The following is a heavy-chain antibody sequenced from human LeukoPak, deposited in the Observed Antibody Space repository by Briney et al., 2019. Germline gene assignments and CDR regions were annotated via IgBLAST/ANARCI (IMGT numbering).Heavy chain of an antibody. CDR1: GFTFDNCA. J-gene: IGHJ4*02. V-gene: IGHV3-23*01. CDR3: ARSLFLGKFDY. Sequence: GGSLRLSCAASGFTFDNCAMRWVRQAPGKGLEWVSGISDSGDSRDYADSVKGRFTISRDNSKNTLYLQMNSLRAEDTAVYYCARSLFLGKFDYWGQGTLVTVSS. D-gene: IGHD3-16*01. CDR2: ISDSGDSR.